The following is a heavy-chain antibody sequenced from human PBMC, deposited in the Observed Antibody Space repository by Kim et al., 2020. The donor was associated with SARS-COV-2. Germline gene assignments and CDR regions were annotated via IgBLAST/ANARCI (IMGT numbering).Heavy chain of an antibody. J-gene: IGHJ4*02. CDR3: ARAPPYCSSTSCYFDY. D-gene: IGHD2-2*01. CDR1: GFTVSSNY. Sequence: GGSLRLSCAASGFTVSSNYMSWVRQAPGKGLEWVSVIYSGGSTYYADSVKGRFTISRDNSKNTLYLQMNSLRAEDTAVYYCARAPPYCSSTSCYFDYWGQGTLVTVSS. CDR2: IYSGGST. V-gene: IGHV3-66*01.